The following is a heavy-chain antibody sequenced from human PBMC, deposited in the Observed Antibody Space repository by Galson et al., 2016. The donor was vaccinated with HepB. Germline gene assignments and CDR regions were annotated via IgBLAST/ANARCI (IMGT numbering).Heavy chain of an antibody. CDR2: IYSGGST. J-gene: IGHJ4*02. D-gene: IGHD2-15*01. CDR1: GVTVSNNY. Sequence: SLRLSCAASGVTVSNNYMSWVRQAPGKGLEFVSLIYSGGSTYYADSVKGRFTISGDSSKNTVFLEMNSLRTEDTAVYYCARDPPSSSGGTWGWGQGTLVTVAS. CDR3: ARDPPSSSGGTWG. V-gene: IGHV3-66*02.